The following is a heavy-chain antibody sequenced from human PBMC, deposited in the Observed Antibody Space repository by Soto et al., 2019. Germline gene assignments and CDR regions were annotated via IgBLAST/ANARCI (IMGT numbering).Heavy chain of an antibody. CDR1: GGTFDSYV. D-gene: IGHD3-10*01. CDR3: ARVHSSGIFYFVDP. J-gene: IGHJ5*02. CDR2: IMPIFGTP. Sequence: QVQLVQSGAEVKKPGSSVKVSCKASGGTFDSYVISWLRQAPGQGLEWMGGIMPIFGTPNYAQKFRGRVTISADESTSTAYLELSSLTSGDTAVYYCARVHSSGIFYFVDPWGQGTLVTVSS. V-gene: IGHV1-69*01.